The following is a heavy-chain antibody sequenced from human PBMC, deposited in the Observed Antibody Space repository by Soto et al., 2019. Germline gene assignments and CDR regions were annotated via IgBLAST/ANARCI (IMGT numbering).Heavy chain of an antibody. J-gene: IGHJ6*03. Sequence: QVQLVQSGAEVKKPGASVKVSCKASGYTFTSYGISWVRQAPGQGLEWMGWISAYNGNTNYAQKLQGRVTMTTDTSTRTAYMELRSLRSDDTAVYYCARVPGDIVVVVAATFLPSYYYYYMDVWGKGTTVTVSS. CDR1: GYTFTSYG. CDR3: ARVPGDIVVVVAATFLPSYYYYYMDV. CDR2: ISAYNGNT. D-gene: IGHD2-15*01. V-gene: IGHV1-18*01.